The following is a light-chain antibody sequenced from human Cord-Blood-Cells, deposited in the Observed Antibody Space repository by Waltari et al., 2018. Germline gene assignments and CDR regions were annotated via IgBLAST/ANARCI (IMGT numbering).Light chain of an antibody. J-gene: IGLJ2*01. CDR1: SSNIGSNT. Sequence: QSVLTQPPSASGTPGQRVTISCSGSSSNIGSNTVNWYQQLPGTAPKLLIYSNNQRPSGFPDRFSGSKSGTSASLAISGLQSEDVADYYCAAWDDSLNGPVFGGGTKLTVL. CDR2: SNN. V-gene: IGLV1-44*01. CDR3: AAWDDSLNGPV.